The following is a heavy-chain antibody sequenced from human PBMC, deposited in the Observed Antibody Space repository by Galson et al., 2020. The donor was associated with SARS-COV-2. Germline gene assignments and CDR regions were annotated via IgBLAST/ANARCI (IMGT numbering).Heavy chain of an antibody. CDR1: GLIFSDYY. CDR3: AGSHKNFWYNFDN. Sequence: GGSLRLSCTASGLIFSDYYMTWIRQAPGKGLEWISYISPSSDYTNYADSVRGRFTISRDNTKTSLFLHMDSLRAEDTAVYYCAGSHKNFWYNFDNWGQGVLVTVSS. V-gene: IGHV3-11*03. J-gene: IGHJ4*02. D-gene: IGHD6-13*01. CDR2: ISPSSDYT.